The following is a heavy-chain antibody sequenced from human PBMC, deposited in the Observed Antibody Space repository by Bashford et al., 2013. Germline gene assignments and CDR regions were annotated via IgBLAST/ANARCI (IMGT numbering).Heavy chain of an antibody. J-gene: IGHJ2*01. CDR2: INPNRGDT. D-gene: IGHD2-21*02. CDR3: AKXYCAGDCAXFFDL. V-gene: IGHV1-2*02. Sequence: WVRQAPGQGLEWMGWINPNRGDTNYAQNFQGRVSMTRDTSISTAYLELSRLRSDDTAVYYCAKXYCAGDCAXFFDLWAWHPGHRLL.